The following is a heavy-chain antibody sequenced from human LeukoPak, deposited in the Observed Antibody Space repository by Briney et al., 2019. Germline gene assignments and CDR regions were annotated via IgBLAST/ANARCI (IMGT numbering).Heavy chain of an antibody. CDR3: ARERGRATVYFDS. J-gene: IGHJ4*02. Sequence: GGSLRLSCAASGFTVSSNYMSWVRQAPGKGLEWVSVIYSGGTTYYADSVKGRFTISRDNSKNTLYLQMNSLRAEDTAVYYCARERGRATVYFDSWGQGTLVTVSS. V-gene: IGHV3-53*01. CDR2: IYSGGTT. D-gene: IGHD1-26*01. CDR1: GFTVSSNY.